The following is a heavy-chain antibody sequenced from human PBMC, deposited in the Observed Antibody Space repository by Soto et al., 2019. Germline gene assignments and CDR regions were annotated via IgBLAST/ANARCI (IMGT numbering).Heavy chain of an antibody. J-gene: IGHJ4*02. CDR3: ARTTSPAPFYDASADYER. D-gene: IGHD3-22*01. CDR1: GGSISSGGYY. V-gene: IGHV4-30-4*01. Sequence: PSETLSLTCTVSGGSISSGGYYWSWIRQPPGKGLEWIAYIYYSGSTYYNPSLKSRLTISVDPSKNQFSLKLSSVTAADTAVYYCARTTSPAPFYDASADYERWGQGTLVTVSS. CDR2: IYYSGST.